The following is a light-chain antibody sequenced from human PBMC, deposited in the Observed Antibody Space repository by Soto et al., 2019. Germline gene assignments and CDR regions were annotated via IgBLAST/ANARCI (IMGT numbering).Light chain of an antibody. CDR2: DAS. CDR3: QEYNSWRGEWT. Sequence: DIQITPSPSTPSASVVDRVTITCRARQSINIWLAWYQQKAGKAPKLLIYDASTLESGVPSRFSGSGSRTEFTLTISSLQPDDFATYYCQEYNSWRGEWTFGQGTKVDIK. J-gene: IGKJ1*01. CDR1: QSINIW. V-gene: IGKV1-5*01.